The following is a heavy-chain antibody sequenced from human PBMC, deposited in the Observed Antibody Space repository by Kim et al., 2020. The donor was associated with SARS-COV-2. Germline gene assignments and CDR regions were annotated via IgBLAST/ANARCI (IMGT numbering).Heavy chain of an antibody. Sequence: GGSLRLSCAASGFTFSSYAMSWVRQAPGKGLEWVSAISGSGGSTYYADSVKGRFTISRDNSKNTLYLQMNSLRAEDTAVYYCAKDTRIAVAGSGGAYGAFDIWGQGTMVTVSS. D-gene: IGHD6-19*01. J-gene: IGHJ3*02. CDR1: GFTFSSYA. V-gene: IGHV3-23*01. CDR2: ISGSGGST. CDR3: AKDTRIAVAGSGGAYGAFDI.